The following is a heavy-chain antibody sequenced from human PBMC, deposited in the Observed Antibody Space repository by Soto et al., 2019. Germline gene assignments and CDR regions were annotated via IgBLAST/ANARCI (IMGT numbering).Heavy chain of an antibody. CDR2: ISHSGRI. Sequence: QVELQQWGAGLLKPPETLSLTCAFSGGSVSSGSYYWSWIRQPPGKGLEWIAEISHSGRIHFNPSLKSRVTISVDTSKNQFSLKMSSVTAADTALYYWARVERGTATTVVDAFDIWGQGTMVTVSS. D-gene: IGHD1-1*01. J-gene: IGHJ3*02. CDR3: ARVERGTATTVVDAFDI. V-gene: IGHV4-34*01. CDR1: GGSVSSGSYY.